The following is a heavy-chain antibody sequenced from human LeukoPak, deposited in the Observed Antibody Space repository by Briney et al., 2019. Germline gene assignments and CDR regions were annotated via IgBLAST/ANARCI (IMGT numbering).Heavy chain of an antibody. CDR1: GGTFSSYA. CDR3: ARGSIKSGSYPPLFY. CDR2: IIPIFGTA. J-gene: IGHJ4*02. D-gene: IGHD1-26*01. Sequence: VTSVKVSCKASGGTFSSYAISWVRQAPGQGLEWMGGIIPIFGTANYAQKFQGRVTITTDESTSTAYMELSSLRPEDTAVYYCARGSIKSGSYPPLFYWGQGTLVTVSS. V-gene: IGHV1-69*05.